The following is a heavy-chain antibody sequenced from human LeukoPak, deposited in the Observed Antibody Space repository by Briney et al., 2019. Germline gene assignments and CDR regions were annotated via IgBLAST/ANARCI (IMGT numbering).Heavy chain of an antibody. CDR2: IIPIFGTA. CDR3: VSHATTYYYDSSGYSNWFDP. J-gene: IGHJ5*02. CDR1: GGTFSSYS. Sequence: GASLKLSCKASGGTFSSYSISWVRQAPGQGLEWMGGIIPIFGTANYAQNFQGRVTITTDESTSTAYMELSSLRSEDTAVYYCVSHATTYYYDSSGYSNWFDPWGQGTLVTVSS. D-gene: IGHD3-22*01. V-gene: IGHV1-69*05.